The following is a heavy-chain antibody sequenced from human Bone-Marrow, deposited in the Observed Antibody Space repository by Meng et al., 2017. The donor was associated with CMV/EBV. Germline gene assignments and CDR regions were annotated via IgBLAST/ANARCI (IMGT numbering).Heavy chain of an antibody. J-gene: IGHJ4*02. Sequence: SVKVSCKSSGYTFTTYYMHWVRQAPGQGLEWMGGIIPIFGTANYAQKFQGRVTITTDESTNTAYMELSSLRSEDTAVYYCARSWRVSHHFDYWGQGTLVTVSS. V-gene: IGHV1-69*05. CDR1: GYTFTTYY. CDR3: ARSWRVSHHFDY. CDR2: IIPIFGTA. D-gene: IGHD3-3*01.